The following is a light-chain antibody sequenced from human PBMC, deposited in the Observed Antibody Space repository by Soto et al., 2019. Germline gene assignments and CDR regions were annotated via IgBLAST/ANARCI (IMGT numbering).Light chain of an antibody. CDR2: GAS. CDR3: QQYDDWPPYT. Sequence: EILMTQSPATLSVSPGERATLSCRASQSVGTNLAWYQQKPGQAPGLLIYGASTRATDIPARFTGSGSGTEFTLTISSLQSDDFSVYYCQQYDDWPPYTFGQGTKLEIK. CDR1: QSVGTN. J-gene: IGKJ2*01. V-gene: IGKV3-15*01.